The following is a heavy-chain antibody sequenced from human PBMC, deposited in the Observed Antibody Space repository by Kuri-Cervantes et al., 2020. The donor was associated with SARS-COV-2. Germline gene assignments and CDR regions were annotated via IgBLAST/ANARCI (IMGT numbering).Heavy chain of an antibody. CDR2: IRYDGSNK. V-gene: IGHV3-30*02. J-gene: IGHJ6*03. CDR1: GFTVSSNY. Sequence: GESLKISCAASGFTVSSNYMSWVRQAPGKGLEWVAFIRYDGSNKYYADSVKGRFTISRDNSKNTLYLQMNSLRAEDTAVYYCAKRYQDTIFGVVIDYYYMDVWGKGTTVTVSS. CDR3: AKRYQDTIFGVVIDYYYMDV. D-gene: IGHD3-3*01.